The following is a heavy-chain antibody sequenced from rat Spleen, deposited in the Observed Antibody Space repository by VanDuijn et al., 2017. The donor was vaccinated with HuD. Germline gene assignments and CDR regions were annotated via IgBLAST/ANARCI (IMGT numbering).Heavy chain of an antibody. CDR1: GFTFSDYY. CDR3: AWNRRVPHYFDY. J-gene: IGHJ2*01. Sequence: EVQLVESGGGLVQPGRSLKLSCAASGFTFSDYYMAWVRQAPKKGLEWVASISYEGSSTYYGDSVKGRFTISRDNANSTLYLQMNRLRSEDTATYYCAWNRRVPHYFDYWGQGVMVTVSS. D-gene: IGHD3-1*01. V-gene: IGHV5-22*01. CDR2: ISYEGSST.